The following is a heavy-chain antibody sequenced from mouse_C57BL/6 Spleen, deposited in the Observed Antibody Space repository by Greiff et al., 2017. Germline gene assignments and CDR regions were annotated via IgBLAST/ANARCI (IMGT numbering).Heavy chain of an antibody. CDR3: ARPPYYGSSYYYFDY. J-gene: IGHJ2*01. V-gene: IGHV1-82*01. CDR1: GYAFSSSW. D-gene: IGHD1-1*01. CDR2: IYPGDGDT. Sequence: VQLQQSGPELVKPGASVKISCKASGYAFSSSWMNWVKQRPGKGLEWIGRIYPGDGDTNYNGKFKGKATLTSDNSSSTAYMQLSSLTSEDSAVYFCARPPYYGSSYYYFDYWGQGTTLTVSS.